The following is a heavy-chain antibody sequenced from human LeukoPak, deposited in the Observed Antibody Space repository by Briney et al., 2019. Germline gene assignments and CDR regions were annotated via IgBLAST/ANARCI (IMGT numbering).Heavy chain of an antibody. J-gene: IGHJ4*02. D-gene: IGHD3-22*01. CDR3: ARGGPYDSSGYSRH. CDR2: INAYNGNT. CDR1: GYTFTSCG. Sequence: ASVTVSCKASGYTFTSCGFSWVRLAPGQGLEWMGWINAYNGNTNYAQKLQGRVTMTTDTSTTTAYMELRSLRSDDTAVYYCARGGPYDSSGYSRHWGQGTLVTVSS. V-gene: IGHV1-18*01.